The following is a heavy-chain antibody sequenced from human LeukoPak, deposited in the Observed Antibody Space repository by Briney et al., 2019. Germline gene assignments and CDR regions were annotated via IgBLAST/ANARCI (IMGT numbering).Heavy chain of an antibody. V-gene: IGHV1-18*01. Sequence: ASVKVSCKASGYTFTTYGISWVRQAPGQGLEWMGWISGYNGNTNYAQKLQGRVAVTTDTSTSTAYMELRSLRSDDTAVYYCARSGGTYYEDYWGQGTLVTVSS. CDR3: ARSGGTYYEDY. D-gene: IGHD1-26*01. J-gene: IGHJ4*02. CDR2: ISGYNGNT. CDR1: GYTFTTYG.